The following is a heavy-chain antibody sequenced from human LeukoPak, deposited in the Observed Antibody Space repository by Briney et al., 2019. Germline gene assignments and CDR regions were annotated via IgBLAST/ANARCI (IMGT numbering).Heavy chain of an antibody. CDR1: GFTFSSYA. Sequence: GGSLRLSCAASGFTFSSYAMHWVRQAPGKGLEWVSAISGSGGSTYYADSVKGRFTISRDNSKNTLYLQMNSLRAEDTAVYYCAKADFWSGYSPNWFDPRGQGTLVTVSS. CDR2: ISGSGGST. V-gene: IGHV3-23*01. J-gene: IGHJ5*02. D-gene: IGHD3-3*01. CDR3: AKADFWSGYSPNWFDP.